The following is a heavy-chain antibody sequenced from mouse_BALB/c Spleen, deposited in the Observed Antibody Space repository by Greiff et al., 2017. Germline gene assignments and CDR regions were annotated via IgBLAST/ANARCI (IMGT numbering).Heavy chain of an antibody. Sequence: EVMLVESGGGLVQPGGSMKLSCVASGFTFSNYWMNWVRQSPEKGLEWVAEIRLKSNNYATHYAESVKGRFTISRDDSKSSVYLQMNNLRAEDTGIYYCTRVIYYDYGGFAYWGQGTLVTVSA. CDR3: TRVIYYDYGGFAY. CDR2: IRLKSNNYAT. V-gene: IGHV6-6*02. CDR1: GFTFSNYW. J-gene: IGHJ3*01. D-gene: IGHD2-4*01.